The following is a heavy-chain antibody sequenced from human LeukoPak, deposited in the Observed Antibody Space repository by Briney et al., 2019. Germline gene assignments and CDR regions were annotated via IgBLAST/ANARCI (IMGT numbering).Heavy chain of an antibody. CDR2: IYHSGST. CDR3: ARGPADYDFWSGYLLGNWFDP. V-gene: IGHV4-30-2*01. CDR1: GGSISSGGYS. D-gene: IGHD3-3*01. J-gene: IGHJ5*02. Sequence: SETLSLTCAVSGGSISSGGYSWSWIRQPPGKGPEWIGYIYHSGSTYYNPSLKSRVTISVGRSKNQFSLKLSSVTAADTAVYYCARGPADYDFWSGYLLGNWFDPWGQGTLVTVSS.